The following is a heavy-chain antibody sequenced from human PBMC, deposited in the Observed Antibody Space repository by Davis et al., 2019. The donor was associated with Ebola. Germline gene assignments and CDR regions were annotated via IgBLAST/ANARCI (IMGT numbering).Heavy chain of an antibody. D-gene: IGHD3-3*01. Sequence: GESLKIPCAASGFTFSDYYMSWIRQAPGKGLEWVSYISSSGSTIYYADSVKGRFTISRDNAKNSLYLQMNSLRAEDTAVYYCARPLNYDFWGGYSYWGQGTLVTVSS. CDR1: GFTFSDYY. CDR2: ISSSGSTI. V-gene: IGHV3-11*04. CDR3: ARPLNYDFWGGYSY. J-gene: IGHJ4*02.